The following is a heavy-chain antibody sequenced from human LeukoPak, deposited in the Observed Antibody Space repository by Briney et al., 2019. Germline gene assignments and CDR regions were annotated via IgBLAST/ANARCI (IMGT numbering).Heavy chain of an antibody. CDR3: AGDRNSDWYSPLDY. Sequence: PGGSLRLSCVASGLTFSSYAMSWVRQAPGKGLEWVSAISGSGGSTYYADSVKGRFTISRDNSRNTVYMQMDSLRAEDTAIYYCAGDRNSDWYSPLDYWGQGSQVTVSP. CDR2: ISGSGGST. D-gene: IGHD6-19*01. V-gene: IGHV3-23*01. J-gene: IGHJ4*02. CDR1: GLTFSSYA.